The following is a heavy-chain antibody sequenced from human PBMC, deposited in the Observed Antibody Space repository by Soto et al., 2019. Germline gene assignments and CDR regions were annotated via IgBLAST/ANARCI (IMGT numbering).Heavy chain of an antibody. CDR1: GFNFRNFN. V-gene: IGHV3-21*06. CDR2: VSGSSSYI. CDR3: ARDLRGHYGP. D-gene: IGHD4-17*01. Sequence: GGSLRLSCEGSGFNFRNFNMIWVRQAPGKGLEWVSSVSGSSSYIYYADSVKGRFTVSRDNANNLVFLQMNGLRPEDTAMYYCARDLRGHYGPWGQGTMVTVSS. J-gene: IGHJ3*01.